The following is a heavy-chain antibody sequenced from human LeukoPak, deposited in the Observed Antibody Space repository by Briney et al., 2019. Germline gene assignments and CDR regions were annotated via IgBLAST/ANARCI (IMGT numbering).Heavy chain of an antibody. J-gene: IGHJ4*02. Sequence: SETLSLTCTVSGASVNSGSSYWSWIRQPPGKGLEWIGYIYYSGSTNYNPSLKSRVTISVDTSKNQFSLKLSSVTAADTAVYYCASVRAVAGLDYWGQGTLVTVSS. V-gene: IGHV4-61*01. CDR2: IYYSGST. CDR1: GASVNSGSSY. CDR3: ASVRAVAGLDY. D-gene: IGHD6-19*01.